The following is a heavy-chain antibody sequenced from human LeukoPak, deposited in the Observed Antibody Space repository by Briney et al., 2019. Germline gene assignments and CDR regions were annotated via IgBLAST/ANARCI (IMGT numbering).Heavy chain of an antibody. CDR1: GDSISSFY. J-gene: IGHJ4*02. V-gene: IGHV4-59*01. CDR3: AGFKSGPAFEY. Sequence: PSETLSLTCSVSGDSISSFYWSWIRQPPGKGLEWIGFTYYNGDTKQNPSLKGRATLSLDTTKSQFSLKLTSVTAADTAVYYCAGFKSGPAFEYWGQGTLVTVSS. CDR2: TYYNGDT.